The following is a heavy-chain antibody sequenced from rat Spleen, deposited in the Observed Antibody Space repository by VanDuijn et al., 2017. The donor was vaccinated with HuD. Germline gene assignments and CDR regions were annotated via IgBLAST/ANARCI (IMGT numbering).Heavy chain of an antibody. D-gene: IGHD1-9*01. Sequence: EVQLVESGGGLVQPGRSLKLSCAASGFTYSNYVMAWVRQAPTKGLEWVASISTGGGSTYYRDSVKGRFTISRDNVNNTQYLQMDSLRSEDTATYYCARVYYGYTGWGQGVMVTVSS. J-gene: IGHJ2*01. CDR2: ISTGGGST. CDR3: ARVYYGYTG. V-gene: IGHV5S13*01. CDR1: GFTYSNYV.